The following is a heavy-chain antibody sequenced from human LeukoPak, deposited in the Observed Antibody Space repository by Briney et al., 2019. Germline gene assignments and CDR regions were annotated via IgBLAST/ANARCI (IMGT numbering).Heavy chain of an antibody. CDR1: GFTFSSYA. D-gene: IGHD2-15*01. J-gene: IGHJ4*02. CDR3: ARDGVVPGPWHFDY. Sequence: GGSLRLSCAASGFTFSSYAMHWVRQAPGKGLEWVAVISYDGSNKYYADSVKGRFTTSRDNSKNTLYLQMNSLRAEDTAVYFCARDGVVPGPWHFDYWGQGTLVTVSS. V-gene: IGHV3-30*04. CDR2: ISYDGSNK.